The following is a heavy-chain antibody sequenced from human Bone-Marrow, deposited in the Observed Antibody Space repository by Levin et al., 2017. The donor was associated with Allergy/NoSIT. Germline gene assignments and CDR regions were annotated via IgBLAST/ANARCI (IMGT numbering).Heavy chain of an antibody. V-gene: IGHV2-5*02. CDR2: IYWDDDK. J-gene: IGHJ5*02. CDR3: AHGIGYCSGGSCYDNWFDP. Sequence: SGPTLVKPTQTLTLTCTFSGFSLSTSGVGVGWIRQPPGKALEWLALIYWDDDKRYSPSLKSRLTITKDTPKNQVVLTMTNMDPVDTATYYCAHGIGYCSGGSCYDNWFDPWGQGTLVTVSS. CDR1: GFSLSTSGVG. D-gene: IGHD2-15*01.